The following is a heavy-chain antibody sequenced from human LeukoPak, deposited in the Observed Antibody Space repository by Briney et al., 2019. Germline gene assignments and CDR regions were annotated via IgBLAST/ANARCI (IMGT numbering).Heavy chain of an antibody. Sequence: GGSLRLSCATSGFPFSAYDMHWVRQAPGKGPEWVGRIKSKTDGGTTDYAAPVKGRFTISRDDSKNTLYLQMNSLKTEDTAVYYCTTSPVVDYWGQGTLVTVSS. V-gene: IGHV3-15*01. CDR3: TTSPVVDY. J-gene: IGHJ4*02. CDR1: GFPFSAYD. D-gene: IGHD2-21*01. CDR2: IKSKTDGGTT.